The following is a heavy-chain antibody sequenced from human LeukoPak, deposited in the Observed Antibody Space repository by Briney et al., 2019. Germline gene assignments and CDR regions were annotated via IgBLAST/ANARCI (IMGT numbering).Heavy chain of an antibody. Sequence: AVNVSRKACGGTLSSYVISGVRQAGGRGREWVGGIIPVLGIANYAQKFQGRVTITADKSTSTAYMELSSLRSEDTAVYYCARGLGITMVRGAINWFDPWGQGTLVTASS. CDR2: IIPVLGIA. CDR1: GGTLSSYV. CDR3: ARGLGITMVRGAINWFDP. D-gene: IGHD3-10*01. J-gene: IGHJ5*02. V-gene: IGHV1-69*04.